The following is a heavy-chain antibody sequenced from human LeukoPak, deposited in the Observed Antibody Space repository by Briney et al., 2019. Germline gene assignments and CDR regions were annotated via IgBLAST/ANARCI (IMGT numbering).Heavy chain of an antibody. CDR2: ISAYNGNT. J-gene: IGHJ3*02. CDR3: ARDYPTGAFDI. V-gene: IGHV1-18*04. CDR1: GYSFTSYY. Sequence: VASVKVSCKASGYSFTSYYIHWVRQAPGQGLEWMGWISAYNGNTNYAQKLQGRVTMTTDTSTSTAYMELRSLRSDDTAVYYCARDYPTGAFDIWGQGTMVTVSS.